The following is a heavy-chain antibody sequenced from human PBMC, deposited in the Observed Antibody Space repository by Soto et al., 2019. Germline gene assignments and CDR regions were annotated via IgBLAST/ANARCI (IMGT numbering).Heavy chain of an antibody. CDR1: GDMFDTYT. CDR2: IIPRSATS. D-gene: IGHD4-4*01. Sequence: SVKVSCKASGDMFDTYTITWMRQAPGRGLEWVGGIIPRSATSNYAQKFEGRVTITADKFTGTAYMELTGLRSDDTAVYYCAGDADSHYNDSHAASDLWGQGTLVTVSS. CDR3: AGDADSHYNDSHAASDL. J-gene: IGHJ4*02. V-gene: IGHV1-69*06.